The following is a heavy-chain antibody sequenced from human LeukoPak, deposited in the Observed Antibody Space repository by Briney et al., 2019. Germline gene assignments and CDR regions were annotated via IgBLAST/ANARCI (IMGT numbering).Heavy chain of an antibody. D-gene: IGHD1-26*01. Sequence: SETLSLTCTVSGYSISSGYYWGWIRQPPGKGLEWIGSIYHSGSTYYNPSLKSRVTISVDTSKNQFSLKLSSVTAADTAVYYCARTIPRDRNVGARVTQGGGYYFDYWGQGTLVTVSS. CDR2: IYHSGST. J-gene: IGHJ4*02. V-gene: IGHV4-38-2*02. CDR3: ARTIPRDRNVGARVTQGGGYYFDY. CDR1: GYSISSGYY.